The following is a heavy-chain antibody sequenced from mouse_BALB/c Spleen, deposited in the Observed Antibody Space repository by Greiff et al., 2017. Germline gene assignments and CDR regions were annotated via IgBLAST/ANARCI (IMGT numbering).Heavy chain of an antibody. CDR3: ARGGYGNYYFDY. CDR1: GFTFTDYY. CDR2: IRNKANGYTT. Sequence: EVQLVESGGGLVQPGGSLRLSCATSGFTFTDYYMSWVRQPPGKALEWLGFIRNKANGYTTEYSASVKGRFTISRDNSQSILYLQMNTLRAEDSATYYCARGGYGNYYFDYWGQGTTLTVSS. J-gene: IGHJ2*01. V-gene: IGHV7-3*02. D-gene: IGHD2-10*02.